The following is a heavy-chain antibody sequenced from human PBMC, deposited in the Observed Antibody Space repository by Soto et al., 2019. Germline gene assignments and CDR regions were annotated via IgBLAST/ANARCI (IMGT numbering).Heavy chain of an antibody. Sequence: PSLKVSCKASGFTFTSSAVQWGRLARGQRPEWIGWIVVGSGNTNYAQKFQERVTITRDMSTSTVYMELSSLRSEDTAVYYCAADLGAYYYDSSGALGLDPWGQGTLVTVSS. CDR3: AADLGAYYYDSSGALGLDP. D-gene: IGHD3-22*01. CDR2: IVVGSGNT. CDR1: GFTFTSSA. V-gene: IGHV1-58*01. J-gene: IGHJ5*02.